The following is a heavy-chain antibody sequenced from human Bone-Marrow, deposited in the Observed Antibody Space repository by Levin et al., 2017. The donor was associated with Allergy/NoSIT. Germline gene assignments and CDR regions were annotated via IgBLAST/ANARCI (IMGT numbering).Heavy chain of an antibody. V-gene: IGHV3-23*01. J-gene: IGHJ4*02. CDR1: GFTFSSYA. CDR3: AKLKWWYQDY. CDR2: ISGSGGST. Sequence: GESLKISCAASGFTFSSYAMSWVRQAPGKGLEWVSAISGSGGSTYYADSVKGRFTISRDNSKNTLYLQMNSLRAEDTAVYYCAKLKWWYQDYWGQGTLVTVSS. D-gene: IGHD2-15*01.